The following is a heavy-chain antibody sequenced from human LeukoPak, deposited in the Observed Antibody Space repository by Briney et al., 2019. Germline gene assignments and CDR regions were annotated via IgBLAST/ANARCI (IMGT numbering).Heavy chain of an antibody. CDR1: AFTFSSYT. Sequence: GGSLRLFCAPSAFTFSSYTMNCVRQAPGKGLEWVSKIGCSSSTIYYADSVKGRFTICRDIAKNSLYLKMYRLSAEDTAVYYCARDSPQALAILHAFDIWGHGTMVTVSS. D-gene: IGHD5-12*01. J-gene: IGHJ3*02. V-gene: IGHV3-48*01. CDR3: ARDSPQALAILHAFDI. CDR2: IGCSSSTI.